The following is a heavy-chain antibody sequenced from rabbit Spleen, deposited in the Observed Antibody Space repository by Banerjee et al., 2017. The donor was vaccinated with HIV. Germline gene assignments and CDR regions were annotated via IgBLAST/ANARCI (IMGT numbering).Heavy chain of an antibody. Sequence: QEQLEESGGGLVKPEGSLTLTCKASGFSFSDRDVMCWVRQAPGKGLEWIACMNAITGKTVYATWAKGRFTFSKTSSTTVTLQMTSLTAADTATYFCARIGSTYVTGMDLWGPGTLVTVS. CDR2: MNAITGKT. D-gene: IGHD8-1*01. CDR1: GFSFSDRDV. J-gene: IGHJ6*01. V-gene: IGHV1S45*01. CDR3: ARIGSTYVTGMDL.